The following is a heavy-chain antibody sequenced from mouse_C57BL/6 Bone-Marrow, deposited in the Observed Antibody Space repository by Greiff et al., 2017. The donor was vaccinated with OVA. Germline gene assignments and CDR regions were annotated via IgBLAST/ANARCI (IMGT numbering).Heavy chain of an antibody. V-gene: IGHV10-1*01. J-gene: IGHJ3*01. CDR1: GFSFNTYA. CDR3: VSNWDGAY. CDR2: IRSKSNNYAT. Sequence: DVQLQESGGGLVQPKGSLKLSCAASGFSFNTYAMNWVRQAPGKGLEWVARIRSKSNNYATYYADSVKDRFTISRDDSESMLYLQMNNLRTEDTAMYYCVSNWDGAYWGQGTLVTVSA. D-gene: IGHD4-1*01.